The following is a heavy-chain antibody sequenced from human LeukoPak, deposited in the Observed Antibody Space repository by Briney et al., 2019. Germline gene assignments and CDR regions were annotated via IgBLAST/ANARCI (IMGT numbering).Heavy chain of an antibody. CDR2: INHSGGT. CDR1: GGSFSGYS. D-gene: IGHD1-20*01. V-gene: IGHV4-34*01. J-gene: IGHJ4*02. CDR3: ARDITGSASDF. Sequence: SETLSLTCAVYGGSFSGYSWSWIRQPPGKGLEWIGEINHSGGTNYNPSLKSRVTVSVDTSKNQFSLKVSSVTAADTAVYYCARDITGSASDFWGQGTLVTVSS.